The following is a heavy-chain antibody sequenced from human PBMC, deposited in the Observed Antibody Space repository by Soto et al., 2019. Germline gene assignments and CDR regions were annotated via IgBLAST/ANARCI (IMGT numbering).Heavy chain of an antibody. CDR3: APTGRGLGELFHNCLGP. CDR2: IYWKDDK. CDR1: GFSLGISGVG. Sequence: SGPTLVNPTPTLTLTCTFSGFSLGISGVGVGWIRQSPGKALEWLAVIYWKDDKRYSPSLKNMLTITMYTSKILMGVRMTYMGPADTATYSCAPTGRGLGELFHNCLGPWGRGCRFTVAS. V-gene: IGHV2-5*01. D-gene: IGHD3-16*01. J-gene: IGHJ5*02.